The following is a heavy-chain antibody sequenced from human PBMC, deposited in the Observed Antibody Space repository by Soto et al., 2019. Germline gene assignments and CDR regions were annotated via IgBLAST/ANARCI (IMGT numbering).Heavy chain of an antibody. Sequence: GGPLRLSCAASGFTFSSYGMHWVRQAPGKGLEWVAVIWYDGSNKYYADSVKGRFTISRDNSKNTLYLQMNSLRAEDTAVYYCARDSIFRYYDSSGYYPPLATHFDYWGQGTLVTVSA. D-gene: IGHD3-22*01. CDR1: GFTFSSYG. CDR2: IWYDGSNK. V-gene: IGHV3-33*01. J-gene: IGHJ4*02. CDR3: ARDSIFRYYDSSGYYPPLATHFDY.